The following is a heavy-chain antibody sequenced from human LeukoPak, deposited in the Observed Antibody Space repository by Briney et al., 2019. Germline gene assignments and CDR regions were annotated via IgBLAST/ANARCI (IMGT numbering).Heavy chain of an antibody. V-gene: IGHV4-38-2*02. CDR1: GYSITSHYY. CDR3: ARGRYRFDP. Sequence: PSETLSLTCSVSGYSITSHYYWGWIRQPPGKGLEWIGNIYYSGTTNYNASLRSRVTLSVDTSKNQFSLKLSSVTAADTAVYYCARGRYRFDPWGQGTLVTVSS. CDR2: IYYSGTT. D-gene: IGHD5-18*01. J-gene: IGHJ5*02.